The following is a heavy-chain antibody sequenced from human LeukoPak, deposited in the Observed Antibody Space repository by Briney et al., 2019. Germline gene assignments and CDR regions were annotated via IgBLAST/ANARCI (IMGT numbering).Heavy chain of an antibody. Sequence: ASVKVSCKASGYTFTSYGISWVRQAPGQGLEWMGWISAYNGNTNYAQKLQGRVTMTTDTSTSPAYMELRSLRSDDTAVYYCAGLGYCSSTSCYGWFDPWGQGTLVTVSS. V-gene: IGHV1-18*01. CDR2: ISAYNGNT. CDR1: GYTFTSYG. J-gene: IGHJ5*02. D-gene: IGHD2-2*01. CDR3: AGLGYCSSTSCYGWFDP.